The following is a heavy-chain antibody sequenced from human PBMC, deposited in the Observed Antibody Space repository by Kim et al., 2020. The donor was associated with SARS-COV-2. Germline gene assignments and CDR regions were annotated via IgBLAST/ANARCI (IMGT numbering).Heavy chain of an antibody. V-gene: IGHV3-73*01. CDR1: GFTFSGSA. Sequence: GGSLRLSCAASGFTFSGSAMHWVRQASGKGLEWVGRIRSKANSYATAYAASVKGRFTISRDDSKNTAYLQMNSLKTEDTAVYYCTTTYYDILTGYIPKQFSYGMDVWGQGTTVTVSS. D-gene: IGHD3-9*01. CDR2: IRSKANSYAT. J-gene: IGHJ6*02. CDR3: TTTYYDILTGYIPKQFSYGMDV.